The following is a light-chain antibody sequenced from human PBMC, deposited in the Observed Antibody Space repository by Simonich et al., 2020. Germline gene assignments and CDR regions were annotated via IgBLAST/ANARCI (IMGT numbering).Light chain of an antibody. CDR2: EGS. CDR1: QSLLHSDVKTY. CDR3: MQSIQLPSYT. V-gene: IGKV2D-29*02. Sequence: DIVMTQTPLSLSVTPGQPASISCKSSQSLLHSDVKTYLYWYLQRPGQSPQLLIYEGSNRFSGVPDRFSGSGSGTDFTLKISRVEAEDVGVYYCMQSIQLPSYTFGQGTKLDIK. J-gene: IGKJ2*01.